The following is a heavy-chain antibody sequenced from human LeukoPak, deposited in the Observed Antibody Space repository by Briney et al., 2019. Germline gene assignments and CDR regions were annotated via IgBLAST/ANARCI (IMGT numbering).Heavy chain of an antibody. CDR1: GFTFSSYW. D-gene: IGHD4-17*01. V-gene: IGHV3-74*01. Sequence: SGGSLRLSCAASGFTFSSYWMHWVRQAPGKGLVWVSRINSDGSSTSYADSVKGRFIISRDNAKNTLYLQMNSLRAEDTAVYYCARTLSYGDWTVYFDYWGQGTLVTVSS. J-gene: IGHJ4*02. CDR3: ARTLSYGDWTVYFDY. CDR2: INSDGSST.